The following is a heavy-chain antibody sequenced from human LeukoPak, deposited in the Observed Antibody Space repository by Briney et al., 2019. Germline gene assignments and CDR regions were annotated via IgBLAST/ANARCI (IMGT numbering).Heavy chain of an antibody. J-gene: IGHJ5*02. CDR1: GFAFSSYS. D-gene: IGHD1-26*01. CDR3: ASDGGSYPFDP. V-gene: IGHV3-21*01. CDR2: ISSSSSYI. Sequence: PGGSLRLSCAASGFAFSSYSMNWVRQAPGKGLEWVSSISSSSSYIYYADSVKGRFTISRDNAKNSLYLQMNSLRAEDTAVYYCASDGGSYPFDPWGQGTLVTVSS.